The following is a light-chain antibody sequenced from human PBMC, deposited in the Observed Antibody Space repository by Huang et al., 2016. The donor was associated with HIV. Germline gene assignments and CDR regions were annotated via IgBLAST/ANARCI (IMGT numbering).Light chain of an antibody. CDR2: DTS. CDR1: HSLGGT. CDR3: QQRSDWPLT. Sequence: EIVLTQSPATLCLSPGASAALFCRASHSLGGTLACYQQRPGQAPRLFIYDTSNRATGIPARFAGRGSGTDYTLTISGLEPEDFAVYYCQQRSDWPLTFGGGTKVDIK. J-gene: IGKJ4*01. V-gene: IGKV3-11*01.